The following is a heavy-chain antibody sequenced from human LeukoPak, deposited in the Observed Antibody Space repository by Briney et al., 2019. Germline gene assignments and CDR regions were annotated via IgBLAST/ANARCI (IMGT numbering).Heavy chain of an antibody. J-gene: IGHJ4*02. Sequence: GGSLRLSCAASGLTFISYSMNWVRQAPGKGLEWVSSISSSSSYIYYADSVKGRFTISRDNAKNSLYLQMNSLRAEDTAVYYCADTGITGTTTLLDYWGQGTLVTVSS. CDR1: GLTFISYS. CDR3: ADTGITGTTTLLDY. CDR2: ISSSSSYI. V-gene: IGHV3-21*01. D-gene: IGHD1-20*01.